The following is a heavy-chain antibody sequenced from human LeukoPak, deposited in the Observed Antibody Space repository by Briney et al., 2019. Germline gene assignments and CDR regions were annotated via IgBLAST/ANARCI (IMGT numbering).Heavy chain of an antibody. Sequence: EASVKVSCKASGYTFTSYYMHWVRQAPGQGLEWMGILNPSGGSTSYAQKFQGRVTMTRDTSTSTVYMELSSLRSEDTAVYYCAKRYSSGWYGLDYWGQGTLVTVSS. J-gene: IGHJ4*02. D-gene: IGHD6-19*01. CDR2: LNPSGGST. CDR1: GYTFTSYY. V-gene: IGHV1-46*01. CDR3: AKRYSSGWYGLDY.